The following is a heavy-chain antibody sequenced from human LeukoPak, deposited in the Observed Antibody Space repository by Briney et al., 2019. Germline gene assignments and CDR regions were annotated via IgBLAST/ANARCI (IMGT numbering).Heavy chain of an antibody. D-gene: IGHD2-15*01. CDR3: ARQIVPLSRIRIDV. V-gene: IGHV4-39*01. Sequence: PSETLSLTCTVSDGSISSSSYYWGWIRQPPGKGLEWIGSIYNSGSTYYNPSLESRVTISVDTSKNQFSLRLSSVTAADTAVYYCARQIVPLSRIRIDVWGQGTTVTVSS. CDR1: DGSISSSSYY. J-gene: IGHJ6*02. CDR2: IYNSGST.